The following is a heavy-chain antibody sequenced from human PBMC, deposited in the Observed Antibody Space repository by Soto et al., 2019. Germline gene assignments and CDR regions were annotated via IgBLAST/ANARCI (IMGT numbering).Heavy chain of an antibody. D-gene: IGHD6-19*01. Sequence: GASVKVSCKASGGTFTSYDINWVRQATGQGLEWMGWMNPNSGNTGYAQKFQGRVTMTRNTSISTAYMELSSLRSEDTAVYYCASGLYSSGHAFDIWGQGTMVTVSS. CDR2: MNPNSGNT. J-gene: IGHJ3*02. CDR1: GGTFTSYD. CDR3: ASGLYSSGHAFDI. V-gene: IGHV1-8*01.